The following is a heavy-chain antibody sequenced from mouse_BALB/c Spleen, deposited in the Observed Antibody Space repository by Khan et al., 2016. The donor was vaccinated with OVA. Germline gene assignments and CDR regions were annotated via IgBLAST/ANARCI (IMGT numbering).Heavy chain of an antibody. Sequence: EVELVESGGGLVKPGGSLKLSCAASGFTFSTYTMSWVRQTPEKRLEWVATISSGGSYTFYPDSVKGRFTISRDNAMTTLNLQLSSLKSEATDMYYCTREREKRAGYVDYWGQGTTLTVSS. CDR1: GFTFSTYT. V-gene: IGHV5-6-4*01. D-gene: IGHD3-3*01. CDR2: ISSGGSYT. CDR3: TREREKRAGYVDY. J-gene: IGHJ2*01.